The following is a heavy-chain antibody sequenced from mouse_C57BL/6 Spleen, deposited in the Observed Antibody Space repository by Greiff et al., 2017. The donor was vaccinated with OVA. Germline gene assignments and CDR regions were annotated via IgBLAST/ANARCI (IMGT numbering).Heavy chain of an antibody. D-gene: IGHD2-4*01. CDR1: GFNIKDYY. J-gene: IGHJ2*01. CDR3: ARWGLRRGIDY. Sequence: EVQLQQSGAELVKPGASVKLSCTASGFNIKDYYMHWVKQRTEQGLEWIGRIDPEDGETKYAPKFPGKATITADTSSNTAYLQLSSLTSEDTAVYYCARWGLRRGIDYWGQGTTLTVSS. CDR2: IDPEDGET. V-gene: IGHV14-2*01.